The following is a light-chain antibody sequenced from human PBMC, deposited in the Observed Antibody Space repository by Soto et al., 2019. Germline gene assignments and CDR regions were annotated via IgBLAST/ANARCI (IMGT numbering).Light chain of an antibody. V-gene: IGKV1-17*01. J-gene: IGKJ4*01. CDR1: QGIRKE. CDR2: DAS. Sequence: QMTQSPSSLFASVGDRVTITCRASQGIRKELGWYQQKPGEAPKRLIHDASILQGGVPSRFSGSGSGTEFTLTISSLQPDDFAVYYCQQHDHWPLTFGGGTKVDNK. CDR3: QQHDHWPLT.